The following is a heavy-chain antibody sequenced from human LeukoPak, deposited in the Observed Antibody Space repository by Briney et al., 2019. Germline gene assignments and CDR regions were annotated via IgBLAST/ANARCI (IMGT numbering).Heavy chain of an antibody. V-gene: IGHV1-69*06. CDR2: IIPIFGTA. Sequence: ASVKVSCKASGGTFSSYAISWVRQAPGQGLEWMGGIIPIFGTANYAQKFQGRVTITADKSTSTAYMELSSLRSEDTAVYYCARWDVAYCGGDCYGPFDYWGQGTLVTVSS. J-gene: IGHJ4*02. CDR3: ARWDVAYCGGDCYGPFDY. CDR1: GGTFSSYA. D-gene: IGHD2-21*02.